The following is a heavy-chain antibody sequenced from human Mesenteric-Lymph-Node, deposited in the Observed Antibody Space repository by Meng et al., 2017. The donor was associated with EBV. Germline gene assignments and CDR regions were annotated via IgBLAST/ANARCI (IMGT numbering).Heavy chain of an antibody. V-gene: IGHV4-61*01. CDR3: ARLDRWELLRGLVY. J-gene: IGHJ4*02. CDR1: YGSVRSGSYY. D-gene: IGHD1-26*01. CDR2: IYYSGST. Sequence: QQAGPGLVEPSETLSLHCTGSYGSVRSGSYYWSWIRQPPGKGLGWIGYIYYSGSTNYNPSLKSRVTISVDTSKNQFSLKLSSVTAADAAVYYCARLDRWELLRGLVYWGQGTLVTVSS.